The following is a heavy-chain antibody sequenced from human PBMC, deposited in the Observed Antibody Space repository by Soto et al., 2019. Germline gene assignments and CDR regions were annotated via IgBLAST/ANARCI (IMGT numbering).Heavy chain of an antibody. CDR1: GGSISSSSYY. D-gene: IGHD2-21*02. Sequence: SATLSLTCTVSGGSISSSSYYWGWIRQPPGKGLEWSGSIYYSGCTYYNPSLKSRVTISVDTSKNQFSLKLSSVTAADTAVYYCARPAFYCGGDCYRALSTYGYTVSGQAPTGTRSS. J-gene: IGHJ6*02. V-gene: IGHV4-39*01. CDR2: IYYSGCT. CDR3: ARPAFYCGGDCYRALSTYGYTV.